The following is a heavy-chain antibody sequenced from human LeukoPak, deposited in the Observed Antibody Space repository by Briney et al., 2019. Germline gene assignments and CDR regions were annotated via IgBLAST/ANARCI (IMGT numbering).Heavy chain of an antibody. Sequence: GGSLRLSCAASGFTFSSYWMHWVRQAPGKGLVWVSRINSDGSTTTYADSVKGRFTISRDNAKNTLYLQMNSLRAEDTAVYYCARGMAAAGTSSWGQGTLVTVSS. CDR3: ARGMAAAGTSS. CDR2: INSDGSTT. J-gene: IGHJ5*02. D-gene: IGHD6-13*01. V-gene: IGHV3-74*01. CDR1: GFTFSSYW.